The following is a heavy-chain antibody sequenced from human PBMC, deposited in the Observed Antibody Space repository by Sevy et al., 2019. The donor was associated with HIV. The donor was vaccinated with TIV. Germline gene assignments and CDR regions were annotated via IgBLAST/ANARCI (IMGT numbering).Heavy chain of an antibody. Sequence: GGPLRLSCAASGFTFSNAWMSWVRQARGKGLEWVGRIKSKTDGGTTDYAAPVKGRFTISRDDSKNTLYLQMNSLKTEDKARYFWTTGSPVNQAGAWALYYWGQGTLVTGSS. D-gene: IGHD3-16*01. CDR3: TTGSPVNQAGAWALYY. V-gene: IGHV3-15*01. CDR2: IKSKTDGGTT. J-gene: IGHJ4*01. CDR1: GFTFSNAW.